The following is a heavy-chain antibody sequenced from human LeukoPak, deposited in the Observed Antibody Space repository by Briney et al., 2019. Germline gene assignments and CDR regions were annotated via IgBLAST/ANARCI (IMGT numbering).Heavy chain of an antibody. V-gene: IGHV3-48*03. D-gene: IGHD1-1*01. CDR3: ARVGPVQLERRGAFDI. CDR2: ISSGGSTI. CDR1: GFTFSSYE. J-gene: IGHJ3*02. Sequence: PGGSLRLSCAASGFTFSSYEMNWVRQAPGKGLEWVSYISSGGSTIYYADSVKGRFTISRDNAKNSLYLQMNSLRAEDTAVYYCARVGPVQLERRGAFDIWGQGTMVTVSS.